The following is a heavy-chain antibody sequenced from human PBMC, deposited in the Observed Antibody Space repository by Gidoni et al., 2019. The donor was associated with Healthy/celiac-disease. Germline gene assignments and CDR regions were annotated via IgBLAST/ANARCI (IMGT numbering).Heavy chain of an antibody. J-gene: IGHJ3*02. CDR3: AAGIVVVTAIFAFDI. CDR2: IVVGSGNT. D-gene: IGHD2-21*02. V-gene: IGHV1-58*01. CDR1: GFTFTSSA. Sequence: QMQLVQSGPEVKKPATSVKVSCKASGFTFTSSAVQWVRQDRGQRLEWIGWIVVGSGNTNYAQKFQERVTITRDMSTSTAYMELSSLRSEDTAVYYCAAGIVVVTAIFAFDIWGQGTMVTVSS.